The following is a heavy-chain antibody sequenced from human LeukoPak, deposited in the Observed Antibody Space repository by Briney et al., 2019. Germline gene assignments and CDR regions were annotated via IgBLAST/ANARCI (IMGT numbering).Heavy chain of an antibody. CDR1: GGSISSYY. J-gene: IGHJ1*01. V-gene: IGHV4-59*01. CDR2: IYYSGST. D-gene: IGHD3-22*01. Sequence: KPSETLSLTCTVSGGSISSYYWSWIRQPPGKGLEWIGYIYYSGSTNYNPSLKSRVTISVDTSKNQFSLKLSSVTAADTAVYYCAREAGRPSYYDSSGYPDRMSFQHWGQGTLVTVSS. CDR3: AREAGRPSYYDSSGYPDRMSFQH.